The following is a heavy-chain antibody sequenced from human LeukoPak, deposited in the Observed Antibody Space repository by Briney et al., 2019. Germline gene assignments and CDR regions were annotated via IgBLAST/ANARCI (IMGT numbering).Heavy chain of an antibody. D-gene: IGHD2-21*01. CDR1: GGSFSGYY. V-gene: IGHV4-34*01. CDR2: INHSGST. CDR3: ARDYSSSLSR. J-gene: IGHJ4*02. Sequence: SETLSLTCAVYGGSFSGYYWSWIRQPPGKGLEWIGEINHSGSTNYNPSLKSRVTISVDTSKNQFSLKLSSVTAADTAVYYCARDYSSSLSRWGQGTLVTVSS.